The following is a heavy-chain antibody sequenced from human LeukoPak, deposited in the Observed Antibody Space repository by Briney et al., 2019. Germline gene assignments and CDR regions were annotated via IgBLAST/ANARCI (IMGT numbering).Heavy chain of an antibody. CDR3: AREVNYYDRSSGYFRQFFLDN. J-gene: IGHJ4*02. Sequence: GGSLRLSCEVSKFAFNTYWMTWVRQAPGKGLEWVANIKQDESEKYYADSVKGRFTISRDNAKKSLFLQMNSLRAEDTAVYYCAREVNYYDRSSGYFRQFFLDNWGQGTQVAVSS. V-gene: IGHV3-7*01. CDR1: KFAFNTYW. CDR2: IKQDESEK. D-gene: IGHD3-22*01.